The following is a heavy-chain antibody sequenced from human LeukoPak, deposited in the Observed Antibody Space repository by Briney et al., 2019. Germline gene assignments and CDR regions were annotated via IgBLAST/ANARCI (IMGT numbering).Heavy chain of an antibody. V-gene: IGHV1-24*01. CDR3: ATLAGNSYGNYYFDY. Sequence: ASVKVFCKVSGYTLTELYMHWVVQATGKGLEGMGGLYPDDGDKIYAQKFQGRVTMTADKSTDTAYMEWSSLRSEDTAVYYCATLAGNSYGNYYFDYWGQGTLVTVSS. CDR1: GYTLTELY. CDR2: LYPDDGDK. J-gene: IGHJ4*02. D-gene: IGHD5-18*01.